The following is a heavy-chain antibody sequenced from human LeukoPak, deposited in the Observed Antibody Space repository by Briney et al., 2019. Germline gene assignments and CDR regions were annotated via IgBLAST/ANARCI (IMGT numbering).Heavy chain of an antibody. D-gene: IGHD3-22*01. Sequence: ASVKVSCKTSGYTFSDYYIHWIRQAPGQGLEWVGWINPNSGNTGYAQKFQGRVTMTRNTSISTAYMELSSLRSEDTAVYYCARGITMIVVYYYYMDVWGKGTTVTISS. J-gene: IGHJ6*03. CDR1: GYTFSDYY. CDR3: ARGITMIVVYYYYMDV. V-gene: IGHV1-8*02. CDR2: INPNSGNT.